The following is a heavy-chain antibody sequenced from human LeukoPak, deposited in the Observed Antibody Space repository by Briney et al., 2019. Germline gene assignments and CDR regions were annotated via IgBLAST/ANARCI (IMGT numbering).Heavy chain of an antibody. CDR2: ISSNGGST. CDR1: GFTFSSYA. V-gene: IGHV3-64D*06. CDR3: VKDRGVLRYFDWSLGGFDP. Sequence: GGSLRLSCSASGFTFSSYAMHWVRQAPGKGLEYVSAISSNGGSTYYADSVKGRFTISRDNSKNTLYLQMISLRAEDTAVYYCVKDRGVLRYFDWSLGGFDPWGRGTLVTVSS. D-gene: IGHD3-9*01. J-gene: IGHJ5*02.